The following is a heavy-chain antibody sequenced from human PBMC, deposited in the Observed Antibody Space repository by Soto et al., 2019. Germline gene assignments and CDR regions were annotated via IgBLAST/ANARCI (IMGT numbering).Heavy chain of an antibody. CDR1: GGTFSSYA. D-gene: IGHD2-2*01. V-gene: IGHV1-69*13. CDR2: IIPIFGTA. CDR3: GAGYCSSTSGHRAGYYYYYGMDF. J-gene: IGHJ6*02. Sequence: GASVKVSCKASGGTFSSYAISWVRQAPGQGLEWMGGIIPIFGTANYAQKFQGRVTITADESTSTAYMELSSLRSEDTAVYYCGAGYCSSTSGHRAGYYYYYGMDFWGQGTTVTVSS.